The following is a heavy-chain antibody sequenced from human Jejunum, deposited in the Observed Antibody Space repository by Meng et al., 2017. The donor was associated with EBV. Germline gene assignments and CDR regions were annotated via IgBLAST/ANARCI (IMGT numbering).Heavy chain of an antibody. V-gene: IGHV3-74*01. J-gene: IGHJ4*02. CDR3: SRDLVGADDD. CDR1: GFTFSRYW. CDR2: LNEDGGIT. D-gene: IGHD3-10*01. Sequence: EVHLVGSGGALVPPGGSLRPSCAASGFTFSRYWMHWVRQAPGKGLVWVSRLNEDGGITTYADSVKGRFTISRDNAKNTLYLQMNSLRVEDTGVYFCSRDLVGADDDWGQGTLVTVSS.